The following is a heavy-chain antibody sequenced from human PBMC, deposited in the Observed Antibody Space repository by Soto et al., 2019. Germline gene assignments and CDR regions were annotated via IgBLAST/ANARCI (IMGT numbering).Heavy chain of an antibody. Sequence: GGSLRLSCAVSGFSVSNTYMIWVRQAPGKGLEWISVIYRGRATYYADSVKGRFTISRDDSRNTVYLQMNSLTTEDTAVYFCARDRSDSSRADSFDIWGQGTMVTVSS. CDR1: GFSVSNTY. CDR3: ARDRSDSSRADSFDI. J-gene: IGHJ3*02. D-gene: IGHD6-25*01. V-gene: IGHV3-53*01. CDR2: IYRGRAT.